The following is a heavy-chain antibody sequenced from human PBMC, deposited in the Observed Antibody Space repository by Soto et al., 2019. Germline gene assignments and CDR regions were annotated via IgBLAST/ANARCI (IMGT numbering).Heavy chain of an antibody. CDR2: INSNGGST. CDR1: GFTFSDYA. Sequence: EVQLVESGGGLVQPGGSLRLSCAASGFTFSDYAMFWVRQAPGKGLDYVSGINSNGGSTSYANSVKGRFSISRDNSKNTLYLQMGSLRAEDMAVYYCASGIGSDTMYQNRDFDPWGQGTLVTVSS. CDR3: ASGIGSDTMYQNRDFDP. J-gene: IGHJ5*02. D-gene: IGHD3-10*01. V-gene: IGHV3-64*01.